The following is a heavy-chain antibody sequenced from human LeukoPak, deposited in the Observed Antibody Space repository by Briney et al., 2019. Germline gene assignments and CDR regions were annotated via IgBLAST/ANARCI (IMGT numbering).Heavy chain of an antibody. D-gene: IGHD3-22*01. V-gene: IGHV1-69*13. CDR1: GGTFSSYA. CDR2: IIPIFGTA. Sequence: GASVKVSCKASGGTFSSYAISWVRQAPGQGLEWMGGIIPIFGTANYAQKFQGRVTITADESTSTAYMELSSLRSEDTAVYYCARMVVDITMIVVVIGGLDYWGQGTLVTVSS. CDR3: ARMVVDITMIVVVIGGLDY. J-gene: IGHJ4*02.